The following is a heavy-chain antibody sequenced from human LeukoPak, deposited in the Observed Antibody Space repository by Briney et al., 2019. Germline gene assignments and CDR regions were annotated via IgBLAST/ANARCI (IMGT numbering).Heavy chain of an antibody. J-gene: IGHJ6*04. CDR2: ISSSGSTI. CDR1: GFTFSSYS. CDR3: AELGITMIGGV. D-gene: IGHD3-10*02. V-gene: IGHV3-48*04. Sequence: GGSLRLSCAASGFTFSSYSMSWVRQAPGRGLEWVSYISSSGSTIYYADSVKGRFTISRDNAKNSLYLQMNSLRAEDTAVYYCAELGITMIGGVWGKGTTVTISS.